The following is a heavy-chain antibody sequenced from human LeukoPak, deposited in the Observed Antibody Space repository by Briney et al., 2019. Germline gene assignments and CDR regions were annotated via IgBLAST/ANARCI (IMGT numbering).Heavy chain of an antibody. V-gene: IGHV1-2*02. Sequence: ASVKVSCKASGYTFTGYYMHWVRQAPGQGLEWMGWINPNSGGTNYAQKFQGRVTMTRDTSISTAYMELSRLRSDDTAVYYCARDIKFSYYYDKRYAFDIWGQGTMVTVSS. J-gene: IGHJ3*02. CDR2: INPNSGGT. CDR3: ARDIKFSYYYDKRYAFDI. D-gene: IGHD3-22*01. CDR1: GYTFTGYY.